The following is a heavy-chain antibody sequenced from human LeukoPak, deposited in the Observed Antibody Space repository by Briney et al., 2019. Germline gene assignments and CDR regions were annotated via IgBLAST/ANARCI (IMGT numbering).Heavy chain of an antibody. CDR1: GGSISSSSYY. Sequence: PSETLSLTCTVSGGSISSSSYYWGWIRQPPGKGLEWIGSIYYSGSTYYNPSLKSRVTISVDTSKNQFSLKLSSVTAADTAVYYCARHGLERRGCWFDPWGQGTLVTVSS. D-gene: IGHD1-1*01. CDR3: ARHGLERRGCWFDP. J-gene: IGHJ5*02. V-gene: IGHV4-39*01. CDR2: IYYSGST.